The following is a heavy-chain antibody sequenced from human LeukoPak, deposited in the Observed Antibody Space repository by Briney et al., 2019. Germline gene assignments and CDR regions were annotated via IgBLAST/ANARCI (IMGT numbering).Heavy chain of an antibody. D-gene: IGHD1-1*01. CDR2: IYYSGST. Sequence: PSETLSLTCTVSGYSISSSSYYWGWIRQPPGKGLEWIGSIYYSGSTYYNPSLKSRVTISVDTSKNQFSLKLSSVTAADTAVYYCARWGNWNDIPSWGQGTLVTVSS. CDR3: ARWGNWNDIPS. CDR1: GYSISSSSYY. J-gene: IGHJ4*02. V-gene: IGHV4-39*07.